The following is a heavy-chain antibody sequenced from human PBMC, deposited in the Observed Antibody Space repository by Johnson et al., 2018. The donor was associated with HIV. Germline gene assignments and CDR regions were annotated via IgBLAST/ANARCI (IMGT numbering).Heavy chain of an antibody. V-gene: IGHV3-7*01. CDR2: IKHDGSRL. J-gene: IGHJ3*02. Sequence: MLLVESGGGLVQPGGSLRLTCAASGLTFSTSWMNWVRQAPGRGLEWVANIKHDGSRLQYMDSVTGRFTISRNNKRQLLFRQMDTLRAEDTAVYYCARDVSYRYEGDGWADEFDIWGKGTMVTVSA. CDR3: ARDVSYRYEGDGWADEFDI. CDR1: GLTFSTSW. D-gene: IGHD5-18*01.